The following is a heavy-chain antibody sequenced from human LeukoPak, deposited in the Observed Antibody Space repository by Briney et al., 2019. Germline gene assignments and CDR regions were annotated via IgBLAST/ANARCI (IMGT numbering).Heavy chain of an antibody. V-gene: IGHV3-30*18. Sequence: PGRSLILSCAASGFTFSSYGMHWVRQAPGKGLERLAVRSYDGSKKYDADSVNGLFTISRDNSNNTLYLQMNSLRAEDTAVFYCAKDLRSSWSFDYWGQGNPGHRLL. CDR3: AKDLRSSWSFDY. D-gene: IGHD6-13*01. CDR2: RSYDGSKK. CDR1: GFTFSSYG. J-gene: IGHJ4*02.